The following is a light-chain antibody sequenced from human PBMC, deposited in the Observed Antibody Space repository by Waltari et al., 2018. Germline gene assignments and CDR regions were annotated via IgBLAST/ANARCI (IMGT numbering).Light chain of an antibody. CDR2: DVS. CDR3: CSYAGSYNVL. V-gene: IGLV2-11*01. Sequence: QSALTQPRSVSGSPGQSVTISCTGTSSDVGTYNFVSWYQQHPGKVPTVMISDVSKRRAGAQDRFSGSKSCNTAFLTSSGRQAEDEADYYCCSYAGSYNVLIGGGTKLTVL. J-gene: IGLJ2*01. CDR1: SSDVGTYNF.